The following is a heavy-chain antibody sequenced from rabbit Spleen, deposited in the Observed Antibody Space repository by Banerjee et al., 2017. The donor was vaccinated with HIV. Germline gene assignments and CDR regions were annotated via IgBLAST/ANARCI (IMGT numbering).Heavy chain of an antibody. J-gene: IGHJ3*01. D-gene: IGHD1-1*01. CDR3: ARDASSSGYYRDTRLDL. CDR2: ISSITNRA. Sequence: HLKESGGGLVQPGGSLKLSCTASGFTLSSYYMNWVRQAPGKGLEWIGCISSITNRAYYGSWAKGRFTISSHNAQNTLYLQLNSLTAADTATYFCARDASSSGYYRDTRLDLWGQGTLVTVS. CDR1: GFTLSSYY. V-gene: IGHV1S7*01.